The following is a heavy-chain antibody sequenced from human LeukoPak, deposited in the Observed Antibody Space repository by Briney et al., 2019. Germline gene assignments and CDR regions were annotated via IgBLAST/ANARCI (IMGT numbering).Heavy chain of an antibody. CDR2: IYYSGST. CDR1: GGSISSYY. Sequence: SSETLSLTCTVSGGSISSYYWSWIRQPPGKGLEWIGYIYYSGSTNYNPSLKSRVTISVDTSKNQFSLKLSSVTAADTAVYYCASKPPITIFGVVIPWGQGTLVTVSS. CDR3: ASKPPITIFGVVIP. V-gene: IGHV4-59*12. D-gene: IGHD3-3*01. J-gene: IGHJ5*02.